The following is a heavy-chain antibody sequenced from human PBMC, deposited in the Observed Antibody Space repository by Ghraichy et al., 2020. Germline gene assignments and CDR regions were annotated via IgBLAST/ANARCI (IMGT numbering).Heavy chain of an antibody. Sequence: GSLRLSCAASGFTFSSYSMNWVRQAPGKGLEWVSYISSGSSNMYYADSVRGRFTISRDNAKNSLFLQMNSLRDEDTAVYYCATPFYHYDSSGYRGNWGQGTLVTVSS. CDR1: GFTFSSYS. J-gene: IGHJ1*01. CDR3: ATPFYHYDSSGYRGN. D-gene: IGHD3-22*01. CDR2: ISSGSSNM. V-gene: IGHV3-48*02.